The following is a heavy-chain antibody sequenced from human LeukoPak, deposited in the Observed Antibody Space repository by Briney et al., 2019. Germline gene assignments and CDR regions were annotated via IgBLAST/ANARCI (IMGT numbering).Heavy chain of an antibody. Sequence: ASVKVSCQASGYTFTSYAMHWVRPAPGQRLEGMGWINAGNGNTKYSQKFQGRVTITRDTSASTAYMELSSLRSEDTAVYYCASGSLEWLLAFFYWGQGTLVTVSS. CDR2: INAGNGNT. CDR1: GYTFTSYA. V-gene: IGHV1-3*01. CDR3: ASGSLEWLLAFFY. J-gene: IGHJ4*02. D-gene: IGHD3-3*01.